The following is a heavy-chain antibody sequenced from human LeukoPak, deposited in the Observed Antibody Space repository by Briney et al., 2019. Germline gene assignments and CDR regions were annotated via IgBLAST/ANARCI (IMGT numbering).Heavy chain of an antibody. V-gene: IGHV3-30*01. D-gene: IGHD3-16*01. Sequence: TGGSLRLSCAASGFTFSSYAMHWVRQAPGKGLEWVAVISYDGSNKYYADSVKGRFTISRDNSKNTLYLQMNSLRAEDTAVYYCARDLGGGASDYWGQGTLVTVSS. CDR2: ISYDGSNK. CDR3: ARDLGGGASDY. CDR1: GFTFSSYA. J-gene: IGHJ4*02.